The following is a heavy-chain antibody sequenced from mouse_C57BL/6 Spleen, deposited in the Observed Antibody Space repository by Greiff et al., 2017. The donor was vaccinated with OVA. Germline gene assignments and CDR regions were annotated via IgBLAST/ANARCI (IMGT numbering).Heavy chain of an antibody. J-gene: IGHJ4*01. D-gene: IGHD1-1*01. CDR2: IDPSDSYT. CDR3: ARRSLLRDYAMDY. Sequence: VQLQQPGAELVKPGASVKLSCKASGYTFTSYWMQWVKQRPGQGLEWIGEIDPSDSYTNYNQKSKGKATLTVDTSSSTAYMQLSSLTSEDSAVYYCARRSLLRDYAMDYWGQGTSVTVSS. CDR1: GYTFTSYW. V-gene: IGHV1-50*01.